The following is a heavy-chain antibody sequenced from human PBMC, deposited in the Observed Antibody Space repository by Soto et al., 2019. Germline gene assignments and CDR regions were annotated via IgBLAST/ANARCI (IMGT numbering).Heavy chain of an antibody. CDR1: GFTVSSNY. D-gene: IGHD2-15*01. CDR2: IYSGGST. V-gene: IGHV3-66*01. Sequence: EVQLVESGGGLVQPGGSLRLSCAASGFTVSSNYMSWVRQAPGKGLEWVSVIYSGGSTYYADSVKGRFTISRDNSKNTLYLQMNSLRAEDTAVYYCARGLGYCSGGSCDFDYWGQGTLVTVSS. CDR3: ARGLGYCSGGSCDFDY. J-gene: IGHJ4*02.